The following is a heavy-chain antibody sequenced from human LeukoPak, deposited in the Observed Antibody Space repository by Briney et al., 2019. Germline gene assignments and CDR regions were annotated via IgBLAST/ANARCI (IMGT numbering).Heavy chain of an antibody. J-gene: IGHJ5*02. Sequence: GGSLRLSCAASGFTFSSYSMHWVRQAPGKGLEWVSGISWNSGSIGYADSVKGRFTISRDNAKNSLYLQMNSLRAEDTAVYYCAKCHYYDSSGLDWFDPWGQGTLVTVSS. V-gene: IGHV3-9*01. CDR2: ISWNSGSI. D-gene: IGHD3-22*01. CDR3: AKCHYYDSSGLDWFDP. CDR1: GFTFSSYS.